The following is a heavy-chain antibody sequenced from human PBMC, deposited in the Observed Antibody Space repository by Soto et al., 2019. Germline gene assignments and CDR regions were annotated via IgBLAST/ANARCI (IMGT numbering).Heavy chain of an antibody. D-gene: IGHD3-3*01. J-gene: IGHJ6*02. V-gene: IGHV1-69*13. CDR3: ARGGEEVLRFLELLSDYYYCMDV. CDR1: GGTFSSYA. CDR2: IIPIFGTA. Sequence: ASVKVSCKASGGTFSSYAISWVRQAPGQGLEWMGGIIPIFGTANYAQKFQGRVTTTADESTSTAYMELSSLRSEDTAVYYCARGGEEVLRFLELLSDYYYCMDVWGQGTTVTVSS.